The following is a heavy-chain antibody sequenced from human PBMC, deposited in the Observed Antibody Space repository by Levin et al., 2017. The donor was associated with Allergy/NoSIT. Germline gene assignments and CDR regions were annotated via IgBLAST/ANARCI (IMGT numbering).Heavy chain of an antibody. CDR2: IYYSGST. V-gene: IGHV4-31*03. Sequence: PSETLSLTCTVSGGSISSGGYYWSWIRQHPGTGLEWIGYIYYSGSTYYNPSLKSRVTISVDTSKNQFSLKLSSVTAADTAVYYCARVAAMVPSNYYYYYGMDVWGQGTTVTVSS. CDR1: GGSISSGGYY. J-gene: IGHJ6*02. CDR3: ARVAAMVPSNYYYYYGMDV. D-gene: IGHD5-18*01.